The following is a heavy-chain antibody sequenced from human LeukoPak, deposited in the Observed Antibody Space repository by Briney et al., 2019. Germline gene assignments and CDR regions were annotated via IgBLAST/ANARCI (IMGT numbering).Heavy chain of an antibody. CDR3: ARRGYRPNNWFDP. CDR1: GGSFSGYY. CDR2: INHSGST. D-gene: IGHD5-12*01. Sequence: SETLSLTCAVYGGSFSGYYWSWIRQPPGKGLEWIGEINHSGSTNYNPSLKSRVTISVDTSKNQFSLKLSSVTAADTAVYYCARRGYRPNNWFDPWGQGTLVTVSS. J-gene: IGHJ5*02. V-gene: IGHV4-34*01.